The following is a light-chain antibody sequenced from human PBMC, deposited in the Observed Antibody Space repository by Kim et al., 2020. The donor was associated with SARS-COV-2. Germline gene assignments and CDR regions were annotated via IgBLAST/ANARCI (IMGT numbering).Light chain of an antibody. Sequence: TTINCKSSQSVLYSSNNNNYLAWYQLKPGQPPKLLIYWASTRESGVPDRFSSSGSGTDFTLTISSLQAEDVAVYYCQQYYSIPITFGQGTRLEIK. CDR1: QSVLYSSNNNNY. CDR3: QQYYSIPIT. CDR2: WAS. J-gene: IGKJ5*01. V-gene: IGKV4-1*01.